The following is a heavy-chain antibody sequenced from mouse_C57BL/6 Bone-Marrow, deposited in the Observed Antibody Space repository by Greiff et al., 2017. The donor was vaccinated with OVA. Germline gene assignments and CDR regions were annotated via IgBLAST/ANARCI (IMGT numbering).Heavy chain of an antibody. CDR1: GYTFTSYW. Sequence: QVQLQQSGAELVRPGTSVKLSCKASGYTFTSYWMHWVKQRPGQGLEWIGVIDPSDSYTNYNQKFKGKATLTVDTSSSTAYMQLSSLTSEDSAVYYCARYGNYDYFDYWGQGTTLTVSS. CDR3: ARYGNYDYFDY. V-gene: IGHV1-59*01. J-gene: IGHJ2*01. D-gene: IGHD2-1*01. CDR2: IDPSDSYT.